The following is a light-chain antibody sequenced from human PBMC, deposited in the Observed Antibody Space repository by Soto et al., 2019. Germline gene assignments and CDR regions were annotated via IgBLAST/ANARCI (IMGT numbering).Light chain of an antibody. CDR3: QQYGSSPLFT. V-gene: IGKV3-20*01. CDR1: QSVSSSY. J-gene: IGKJ3*01. CDR2: GAS. Sequence: EIVLTQSPGTLSLSPGERATLSCRASQSVSSSYLVWYQQKPGQAPRLRIYGASNRATGIPDRFSGSGSGTDFTLTISRLEAEEFAVYYCQQYGSSPLFTFGPGTKVDIK.